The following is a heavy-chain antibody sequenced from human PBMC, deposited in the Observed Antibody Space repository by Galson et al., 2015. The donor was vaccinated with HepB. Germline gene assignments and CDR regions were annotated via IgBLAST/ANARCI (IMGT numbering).Heavy chain of an antibody. CDR2: ISWNSDSI. CDR1: GFTFDDYA. V-gene: IGHV3-9*01. J-gene: IGHJ4*02. D-gene: IGHD3-10*01. Sequence: SLRLSCAASGFTFDDYAMHWVRQRPGRGLEWVSGISWNSDSIGYADSVKGRFTVSRDNAKKFLYLQMDSLRPDDTAKYHCVKDYARMQLWSHFDLWGQGTLATVSS. CDR3: VKDYARMQLWSHFDL.